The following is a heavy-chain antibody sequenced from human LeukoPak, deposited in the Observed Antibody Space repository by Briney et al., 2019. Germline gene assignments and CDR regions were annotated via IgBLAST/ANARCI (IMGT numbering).Heavy chain of an antibody. CDR3: ARGELLGGRLGFGP. V-gene: IGHV4-59*01. Sequence: PSETLSLTCIVSGGSISINYWSWIRQPPGKGLEWIGYISYSGSTNYNPSLQSRVTISINTSKNQFSLNLSSVTAADTAGYFCARGELLGGRLGFGPWGQGTLVTVSS. J-gene: IGHJ5*02. CDR1: GGSISINY. CDR2: ISYSGST. D-gene: IGHD3-10*01.